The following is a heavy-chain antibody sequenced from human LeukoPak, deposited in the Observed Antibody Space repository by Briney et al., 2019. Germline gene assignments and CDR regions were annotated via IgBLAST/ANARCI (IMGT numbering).Heavy chain of an antibody. CDR1: GGSISSGSYY. CDR3: ARGGGYCSSTSCYTRGSDNWFDP. Sequence: PSQTLSLTCTVSGGSISSGSYYWSWIRQPAGKGLEWIARIYTSGSTNYNPSLKSRVTISVDTSKNQCSLKLSSVTAEDTAVYYCARGGGYCSSTSCYTRGSDNWFDPWGQGTLVTVSS. J-gene: IGHJ5*02. V-gene: IGHV4-61*02. CDR2: IYTSGST. D-gene: IGHD2-2*02.